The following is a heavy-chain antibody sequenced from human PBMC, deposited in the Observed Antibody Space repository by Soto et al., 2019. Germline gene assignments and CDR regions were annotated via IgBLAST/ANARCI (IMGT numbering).Heavy chain of an antibody. CDR2: IYWDDDK. D-gene: IGHD3-16*01. Sequence: QITLKESGPTLVKPTQPLTLTCTFSGFSLTTRGVGVGWIRQPPGKALECLALIYWDDDKRYSPSLQIRLSITKDTSKNQVVLTMTNVDPVDTATYYCAHIPNYYQYDWFDPWGQGTLVSVSS. J-gene: IGHJ5*02. CDR1: GFSLTTRGVG. V-gene: IGHV2-5*02. CDR3: AHIPNYYQYDWFDP.